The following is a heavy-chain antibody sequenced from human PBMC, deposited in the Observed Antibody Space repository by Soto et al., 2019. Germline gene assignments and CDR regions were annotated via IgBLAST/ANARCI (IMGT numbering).Heavy chain of an antibody. V-gene: IGHV3-7*03. CDR3: VTAVRGYNANGDL. Sequence: VQLVEPGGDLVQPGGSLRLSCVGSGFTFSSYWMGWVRQTPGKGLEWVATIKADGTEKYYVDSVKGRFTFSRDNAKTSVYLEMNSLRAEDTAVYYCVTAVRGYNANGDLWGQGTTVTVSS. J-gene: IGHJ6*02. CDR1: GFTFSSYW. CDR2: IKADGTEK. D-gene: IGHD5-12*01.